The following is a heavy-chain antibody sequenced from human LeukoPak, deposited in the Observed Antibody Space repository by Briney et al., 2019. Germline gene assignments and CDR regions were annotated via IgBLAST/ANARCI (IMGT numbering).Heavy chain of an antibody. CDR1: GFTFSSYG. Sequence: PGGSLRLSCAASGFTFSSYGMHWVRQAPGKGLEWVAVIWYDGSNKYYADSVKGRFTISRDNSKNTLYLQMNSLRAEDTAVYYCAREGQQLDFDYWGQGTLVTVSS. J-gene: IGHJ4*02. D-gene: IGHD6-13*01. V-gene: IGHV3-33*08. CDR2: IWYDGSNK. CDR3: AREGQQLDFDY.